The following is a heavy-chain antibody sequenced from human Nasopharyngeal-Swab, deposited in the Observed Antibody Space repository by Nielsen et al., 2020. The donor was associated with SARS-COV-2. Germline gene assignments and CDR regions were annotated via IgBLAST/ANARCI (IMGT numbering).Heavy chain of an antibody. V-gene: IGHV3-21*01. CDR2: ISSSSSYI. Sequence: VRQAPGKGLEWVSSISSSSSYIYYADSVKGRFTISRDNAKNSLYLQMNSLRAEDTAVYYCARHDGGVRGVIINGVDYWGQGTLVTVSS. J-gene: IGHJ4*02. CDR3: ARHDGGVRGVIINGVDY. D-gene: IGHD3-10*01.